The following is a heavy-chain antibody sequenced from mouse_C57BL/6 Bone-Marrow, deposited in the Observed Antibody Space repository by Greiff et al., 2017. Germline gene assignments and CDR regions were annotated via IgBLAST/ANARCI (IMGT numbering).Heavy chain of an antibody. D-gene: IGHD1-1*01. CDR3: ARRPYYYGSSYGYFDV. J-gene: IGHJ1*03. Sequence: QVQLQQSGPELVKPGASVKISCKASGYTFTDYYINWVKQRPGQGLEWIGWIYPGSGNTKYNEKFKGKATLTVDTSSSTAYMQLSSLTSEDSAVYFCARRPYYYGSSYGYFDVWGTGTTVTVSS. CDR2: IYPGSGNT. CDR1: GYTFTDYY. V-gene: IGHV1-84*01.